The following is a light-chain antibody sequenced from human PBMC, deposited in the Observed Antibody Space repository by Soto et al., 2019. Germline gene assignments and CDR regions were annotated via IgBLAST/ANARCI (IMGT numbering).Light chain of an antibody. CDR2: EVN. CDR3: SSYAGSNTPYV. Sequence: QSVLTQPPSASGSPGQSVTISCTGTSSDVGGYNYVSWYQHHPGNAPKLVIYEVNKRTSGVPDRFSGSKSGNTASLIVSGLQAEDEADYYCSSYAGSNTPYVFGTGTKVTVL. V-gene: IGLV2-8*01. J-gene: IGLJ1*01. CDR1: SSDVGGYNY.